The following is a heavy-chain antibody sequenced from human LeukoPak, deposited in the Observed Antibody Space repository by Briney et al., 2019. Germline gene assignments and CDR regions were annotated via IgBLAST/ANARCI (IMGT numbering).Heavy chain of an antibody. CDR1: GGTFSNYA. D-gene: IGHD3-3*01. J-gene: IGHJ4*02. CDR3: AREMDDFWSGTFDY. CDR2: IIPIFGTA. Sequence: ASVKVSCKASGGTFSNYAISWVRQAPGQGLEWMGGIIPIFGTANYAQKFQGRVTITTDESTSTAYMELSSLRSEDTAVYYCAREMDDFWSGTFDYWGQGTLVTVSS. V-gene: IGHV1-69*05.